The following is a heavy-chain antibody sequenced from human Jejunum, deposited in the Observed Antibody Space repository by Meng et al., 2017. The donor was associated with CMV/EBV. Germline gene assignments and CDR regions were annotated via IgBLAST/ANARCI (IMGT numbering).Heavy chain of an antibody. CDR2: ILYHGSP. V-gene: IGHV4-59*01. CDR3: ARGASGGYRFDY. Sequence: QVPLKGSGPGLGKPSETLARTCPASGGPISSYYWSWIRQPPGQKKEWIGHILYHGSPTYNPSLKSRVTISVDMSKNQFSLNLGSVNAADTAVYYCARGASGGYRFDYWGQGTLVTVSS. J-gene: IGHJ4*02. D-gene: IGHD5-12*01. CDR1: GGPISSYY.